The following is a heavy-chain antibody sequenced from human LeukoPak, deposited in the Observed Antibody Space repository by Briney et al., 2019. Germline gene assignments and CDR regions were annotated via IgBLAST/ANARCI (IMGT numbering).Heavy chain of an antibody. CDR2: IIPIFGTA. D-gene: IGHD3-3*01. CDR3: ARARSIFGVARGAFDI. V-gene: IGHV1-69*13. Sequence: GASVKVSCKASGGTFSSYAISWVRQAPGQGLEWMGGIIPIFGTANYAQKFQGRVTITADESTSTAYMELSSLRSEDTAVYYCARARSIFGVARGAFDIWGQGTMVTVSS. J-gene: IGHJ3*02. CDR1: GGTFSSYA.